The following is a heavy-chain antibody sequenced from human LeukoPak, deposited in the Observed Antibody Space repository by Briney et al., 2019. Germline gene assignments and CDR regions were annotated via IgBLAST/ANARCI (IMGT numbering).Heavy chain of an antibody. CDR3: ARDLLGYNYHYMDV. D-gene: IGHD3-16*02. CDR1: GFTFSSYN. Sequence: GGSLRLSCAASGFTFSSYNMNWVRQAPGKGLEWNSSISSSSNYIYYADSLKGRFTISRDNAKNSLYLQMNSLRGEDTAVYYCARDLLGYNYHYMDVWGKGTTVTVSS. CDR2: ISSSSNYI. J-gene: IGHJ6*03. V-gene: IGHV3-21*01.